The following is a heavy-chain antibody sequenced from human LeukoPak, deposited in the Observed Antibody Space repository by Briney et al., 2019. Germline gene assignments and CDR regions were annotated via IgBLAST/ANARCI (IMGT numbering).Heavy chain of an antibody. V-gene: IGHV3-48*02. J-gene: IGHJ4*02. CDR1: GFTFSSYS. CDR2: ISSSSTI. CDR3: ARPSMVQGTNIAAFDS. Sequence: GGSLRLSCAASGFTFSSYSMSWVRQAPGKGLEWVSYISSSSTIYYADSVKGRFTISRDNAKNSLYLQMNNLRDEDTAVYYCARPSMVQGTNIAAFDSWGQGTLVTVSS. D-gene: IGHD3-10*01.